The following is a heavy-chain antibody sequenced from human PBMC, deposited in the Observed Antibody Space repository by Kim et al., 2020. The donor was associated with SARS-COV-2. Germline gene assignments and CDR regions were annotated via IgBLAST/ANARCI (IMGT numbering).Heavy chain of an antibody. CDR2: TSYDGNNK. D-gene: IGHD3-22*01. J-gene: IGHJ4*02. CDR3: AKASFYYYDNSGYSPFGY. CDR1: GFTFSDYA. V-gene: IGHV3-30*18. Sequence: GGSLRLSCEASGFTFSDYAMHWVRQAPGKGLEWVASTSYDGNNKDYIDSVKGRFTISRDNSKNMLYLQMNSLRAEDTAVYYCAKASFYYYDNSGYSPFGYWGQGTLVTVSS.